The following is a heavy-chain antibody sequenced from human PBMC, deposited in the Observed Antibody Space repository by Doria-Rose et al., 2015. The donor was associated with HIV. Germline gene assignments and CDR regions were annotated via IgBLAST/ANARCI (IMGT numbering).Heavy chain of an antibody. V-gene: IGHV4-59*01. J-gene: IGHJ4*02. CDR3: ARVLSGTYDY. CDR2: ISYTGST. CDR1: GGSISHYY. Sequence: QGQLQQWGPGLVKPSETLSLTCSVSGGSISHYYWSWIRQPPGKGLEYIGDISYTGSTNYSSSLKSRVSISIDTSKNKFSLRLSSVTAADTAVYYCARVLSGTYDYWGQVTLVTVSS. D-gene: IGHD1-26*01.